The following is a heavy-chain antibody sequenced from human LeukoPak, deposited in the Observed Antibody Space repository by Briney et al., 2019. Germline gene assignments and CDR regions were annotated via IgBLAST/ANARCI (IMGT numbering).Heavy chain of an antibody. V-gene: IGHV3-48*03. D-gene: IGHD3-9*01. J-gene: IGHJ5*02. CDR1: GFTFSSYE. CDR2: ISSSGSTI. CDR3: ARGRDILTGYYKGNWFDP. Sequence: GGSLRLSCAASGFTFSSYEMNWVRQAPGKGLEWVSYISSSGSTIYYADSVKGRFTISRDNAKNSLYLQMNSLRAEDTAVYYCARGRDILTGYYKGNWFDPWGQGTLVTVSS.